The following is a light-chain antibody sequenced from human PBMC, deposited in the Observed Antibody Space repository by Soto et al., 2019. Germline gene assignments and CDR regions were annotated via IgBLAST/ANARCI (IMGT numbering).Light chain of an antibody. Sequence: EIVLTQSPATLSLSPGERATLSCRASQSVSSYLAWYQQKPGQAPRLLIYDASNRATGIPARFSGSGSGTDFTLTISSLEPEDFAIYFCQQYDNWPWTFGHGTKVEI. CDR2: DAS. J-gene: IGKJ1*01. CDR3: QQYDNWPWT. V-gene: IGKV3-11*01. CDR1: QSVSSY.